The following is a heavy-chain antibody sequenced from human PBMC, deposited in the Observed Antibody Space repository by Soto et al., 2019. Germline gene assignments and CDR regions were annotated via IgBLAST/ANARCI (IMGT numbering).Heavy chain of an antibody. D-gene: IGHD2-2*01. Sequence: PGGSLRLSCAASGFTFSSYGMHWVRQAPGKGLEWVAVIWYDGSNKYYADSVKGRFTISRDNSKNTLYLQMNSLRAEDTAVYYCARDNSGSGVPAQWGQGTLVTVSS. CDR2: IWYDGSNK. CDR1: GFTFSSYG. V-gene: IGHV3-33*01. J-gene: IGHJ4*02. CDR3: ARDNSGSGVPAQ.